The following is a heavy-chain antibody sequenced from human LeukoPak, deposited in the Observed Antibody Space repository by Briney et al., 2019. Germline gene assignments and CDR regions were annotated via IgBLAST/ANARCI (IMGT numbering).Heavy chain of an antibody. D-gene: IGHD4/OR15-4a*01. CDR3: ARDYSGAGAFDI. CDR1: GFTFSSYA. J-gene: IGHJ3*02. Sequence: GGSLRLSCAASGFTFSSYAMHWVRQAPGKGLEWVAVISYDGSNKYYANSVKGRFTISRDNSKNTLYLQMNSLRAEDTAVYYCARDYSGAGAFDIWGQGTMVTVSS. V-gene: IGHV3-30-3*01. CDR2: ISYDGSNK.